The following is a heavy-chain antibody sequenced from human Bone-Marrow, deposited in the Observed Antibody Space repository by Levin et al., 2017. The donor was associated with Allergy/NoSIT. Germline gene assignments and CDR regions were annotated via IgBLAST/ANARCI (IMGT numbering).Heavy chain of an antibody. Sequence: ASVKVSCAASGFTVGNNFMTWVRQAPGKGLEWVSLIYSNGDRFYADSVRGRFVISRDSSKNTVFLQMNSLRAEDTAVYYCAWTGAPDYWGQGTLVTVSS. D-gene: IGHD3/OR15-3a*01. J-gene: IGHJ4*02. V-gene: IGHV3-66*01. CDR3: AWTGAPDY. CDR1: GFTVGNNF. CDR2: IYSNGDR.